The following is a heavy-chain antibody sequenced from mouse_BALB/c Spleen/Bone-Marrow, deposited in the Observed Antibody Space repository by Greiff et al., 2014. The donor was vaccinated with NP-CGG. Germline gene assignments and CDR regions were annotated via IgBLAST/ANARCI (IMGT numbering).Heavy chain of an antibody. Sequence: DVQLQESVAEIVKPGASVKLSCTVSGFNIRDSYMNWVKQRPEQGLEWIGRIDPATGYPKYDPKLQDKATITVDTSSNTAYLHLSSLTSEDTAVYYCALDVGETTNFDYWGQGTTLTVSS. V-gene: IGHV14-3*02. CDR2: IDPATGYP. D-gene: IGHD2-1*01. CDR1: GFNIRDSY. CDR3: ALDVGETTNFDY. J-gene: IGHJ2*01.